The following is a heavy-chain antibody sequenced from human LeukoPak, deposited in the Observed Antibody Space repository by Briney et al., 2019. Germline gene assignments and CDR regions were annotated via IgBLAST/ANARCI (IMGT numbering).Heavy chain of an antibody. CDR2: MNEVGSAK. CDR3: ARVILGVAQYSGLDV. Sequence: GRSLRLSCAASGFTFSRYWLTWVRQAPGKGLEGVANMNEVGSAKFYVDSVKGRFTISRDNAQNSVFLQMNSLRAEDTAVYYCARVILGVAQYSGLDVWGQGTTVTVSS. D-gene: IGHD2/OR15-2a*01. V-gene: IGHV3-7*01. J-gene: IGHJ6*02. CDR1: GFTFSRYW.